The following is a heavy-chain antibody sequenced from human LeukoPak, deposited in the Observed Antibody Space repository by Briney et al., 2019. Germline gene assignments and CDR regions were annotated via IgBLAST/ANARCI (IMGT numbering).Heavy chain of an antibody. Sequence: GGSLRLSCAASGFTIDDYAMHWVRQAPGKGLEWVAGIYWNSGGAVYADSVQGRFTISRGNAKNSLYLQMNSLRTEDTAFYYCTKDNYCQRATCHGGWFDPWGQGTLVTVSS. CDR2: IYWNSGGA. V-gene: IGHV3-9*01. CDR1: GFTIDDYA. CDR3: TKDNYCQRATCHGGWFDP. J-gene: IGHJ5*02. D-gene: IGHD2-15*01.